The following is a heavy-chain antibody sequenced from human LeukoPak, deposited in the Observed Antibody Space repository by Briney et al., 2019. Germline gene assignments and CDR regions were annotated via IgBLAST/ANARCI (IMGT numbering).Heavy chain of an antibody. D-gene: IGHD3-22*01. Sequence: GTSLTVSPTASGNTFNFHYMHWMRQAPGQGREGRGIIDLCDGIVGYAQTFEGGLTLTRATSTSTVYQELSRLTSEDTALYFCARALSGYWDTGGYYVGAFDIWGQGTMVTVSS. CDR1: GNTFNFHY. V-gene: IGHV1-46*02. J-gene: IGHJ3*02. CDR3: ARALSGYWDTGGYYVGAFDI. CDR2: IDLCDGIV.